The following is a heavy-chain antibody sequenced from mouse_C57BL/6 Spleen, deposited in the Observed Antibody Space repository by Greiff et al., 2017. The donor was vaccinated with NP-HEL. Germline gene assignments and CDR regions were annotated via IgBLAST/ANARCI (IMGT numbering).Heavy chain of an antibody. V-gene: IGHV2-5*01. CDR2: IWRGGST. Sequence: VKLVESGPGLVQPSQSLSITCTVSGFSLTSYGVHWVRQSPGKGLEWLGVIWRGGSTDYNAAFLSRLSITKDNTKCPVFCKMNSLQADDNAIYYCAKNGGAGGSYFDYWGQGTTLTVSS. J-gene: IGHJ2*01. CDR3: AKNGGAGGSYFDY. D-gene: IGHD4-1*01. CDR1: GFSLTSYG.